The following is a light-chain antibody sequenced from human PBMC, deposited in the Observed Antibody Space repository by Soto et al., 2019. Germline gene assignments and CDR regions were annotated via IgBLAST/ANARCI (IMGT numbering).Light chain of an antibody. CDR2: EAS. CDR3: QQRSNWPLT. CDR1: QSVSSY. Sequence: EIVLTQSPATLSLSPGERATLSCRASQSVSSYLAWYQQKPGQAPRLLIYEASKRATGIPARFSGSGSGTDFTLTISILEPEDFAVYYCQQRSNWPLTFGGGTKVEI. V-gene: IGKV3-11*01. J-gene: IGKJ4*01.